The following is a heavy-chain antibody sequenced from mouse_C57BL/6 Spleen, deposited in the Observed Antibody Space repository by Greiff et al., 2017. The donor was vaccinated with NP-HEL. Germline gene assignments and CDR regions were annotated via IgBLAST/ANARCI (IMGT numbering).Heavy chain of an antibody. CDR1: GYTFTSYW. D-gene: IGHD1-1*01. CDR3: ARTSYGSSSDAMDY. Sequence: VQLQQPGAELVKPGASVKLSCKASGYTFTSYWMHWVKQRPGQGLEWIGMIHPNSGSTNYNEKFKSKATLTVDKSSSTAYMQLSSLTSEDSAVSYCARTSYGSSSDAMDYWGQGTSVTVSS. V-gene: IGHV1-64*01. CDR2: IHPNSGST. J-gene: IGHJ4*01.